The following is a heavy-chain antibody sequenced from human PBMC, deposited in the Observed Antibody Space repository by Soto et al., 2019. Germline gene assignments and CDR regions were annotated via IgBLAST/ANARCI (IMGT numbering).Heavy chain of an antibody. J-gene: IGHJ4*02. CDR3: ARGVAGSGFDL. Sequence: TRTHTGATSGDSIAYNTAAWKWIKKSPSRGLEWLGRTYYRSNWRHDYAVSVKSRITVNPDTSKNHFSLQLNSVTPDDAAVDYCARGVAGSGFDLWGQGTLVTVSS. CDR2: TYYRSNWRH. CDR1: GDSIAYNTAA. V-gene: IGHV6-1*01. D-gene: IGHD2-15*01.